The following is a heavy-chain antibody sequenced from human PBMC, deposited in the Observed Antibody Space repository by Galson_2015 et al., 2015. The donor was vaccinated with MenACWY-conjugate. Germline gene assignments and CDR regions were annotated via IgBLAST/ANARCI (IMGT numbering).Heavy chain of an antibody. CDR1: GFTFSSYW. D-gene: IGHD2-15*01. CDR3: TRVQEGTSGSFDI. V-gene: IGHV3-74*01. CDR2: IRGDGSAI. J-gene: IGHJ3*02. Sequence: SLRLSCAASGFTFSSYWMHWVRQAPGKGLVWVSRIRGDGSAITYADSVKGRFIISRDNAKNTMFLQMNSLRVEDAGVYYCTRVQEGTSGSFDIWGLGTLVTVSS.